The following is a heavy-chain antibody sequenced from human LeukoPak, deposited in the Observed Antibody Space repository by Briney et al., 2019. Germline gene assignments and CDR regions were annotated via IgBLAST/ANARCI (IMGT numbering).Heavy chain of an antibody. CDR1: GYTFTGYY. CDR3: ARDPDSSGWYPDY. V-gene: IGHV1-2*06. J-gene: IGHJ4*02. CDR2: INPNSGGT. Sequence: ASVKVSCKASGYTFTGYYMHWVRQAPGQGLEWMGRINPNSGGTNYAQKFLGRVTMTRDTSISTAYMELSRLRSDDTAVYYCARDPDSSGWYPDYWGQGTLVTVSS. D-gene: IGHD6-19*01.